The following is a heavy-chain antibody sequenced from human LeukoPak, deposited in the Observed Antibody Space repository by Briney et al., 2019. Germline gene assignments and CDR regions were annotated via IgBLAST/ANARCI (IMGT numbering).Heavy chain of an antibody. J-gene: IGHJ4*02. CDR1: GGTFSTYA. CDR3: ARGPQGSSWPDYFDY. D-gene: IGHD6-19*01. Sequence: SVKVSCKASGGTFSTYAISWVRQAPGQGLAWVGRIVPILGTANFAQNFQGRDTIPADRSTTTAYMALSSLRSEDTAVYYCARGPQGSSWPDYFDYWGQGTLVTVSS. CDR2: IVPILGTA. V-gene: IGHV1-69*04.